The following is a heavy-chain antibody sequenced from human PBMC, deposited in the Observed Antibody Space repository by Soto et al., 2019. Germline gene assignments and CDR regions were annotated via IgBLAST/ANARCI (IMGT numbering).Heavy chain of an antibody. CDR1: GGTFSSYA. J-gene: IGHJ6*02. CDR3: ERDGSGMYGMDV. D-gene: IGHD3-10*01. Sequence: QVQLVQSGAEVKKPGSSVKVSCKASGGTFSSYAISWVRQAPGQGLEWMGGIIPIFGTANYAQTLQGIVPISADESTNTADMELSSLRSEDTAVYYCERDGSGMYGMDVWGQGTTVTVSS. CDR2: IIPIFGTA. V-gene: IGHV1-69*12.